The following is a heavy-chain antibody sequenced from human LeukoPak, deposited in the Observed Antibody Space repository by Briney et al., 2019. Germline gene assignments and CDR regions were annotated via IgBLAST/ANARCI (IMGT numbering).Heavy chain of an antibody. D-gene: IGHD1-14*01. J-gene: IGHJ5*02. Sequence: KTSETLSLTCTVYDDSITVYYWSWIRQPPGKGLEWIGYINHTGITNYNPSLNSRVTISRDTSKNHFSLELSSATAADTAVYYCVKGVLVLEPPALLFAPWGQGTLVTASS. CDR1: DDSITVYY. CDR3: VKGVLVLEPPALLFAP. CDR2: INHTGIT. V-gene: IGHV4-59*01.